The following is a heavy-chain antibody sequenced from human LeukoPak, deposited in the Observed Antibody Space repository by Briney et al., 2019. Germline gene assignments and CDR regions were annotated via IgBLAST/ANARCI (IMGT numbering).Heavy chain of an antibody. V-gene: IGHV4-4*07. CDR1: GDSMSYYY. J-gene: IGHJ6*03. Sequence: PSETLSLTCTVSGDSMSYYYWSWIRQPAGKRLEWIGRIYTSGSTTYNPSLKSRVTISVDTSKNQFSLKLSSVTAADTAVYYCARSSGKWSGDYYYHYMDVWGRGTTVTISS. CDR3: ARSSGKWSGDYYYHYMDV. CDR2: IYTSGST. D-gene: IGHD3-3*01.